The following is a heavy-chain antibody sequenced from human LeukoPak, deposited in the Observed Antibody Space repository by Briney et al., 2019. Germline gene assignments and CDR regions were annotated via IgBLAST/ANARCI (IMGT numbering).Heavy chain of an antibody. Sequence: PSETLSLTCTVSGGSISSGGYYWSWIRQHPGKGLEWIGYIYYSGSTYYNPSLKSRVTISVDTSKNQFSLKLSSVTAADTAVYYCARAHLDYGDHGDYYYYGMDVWGQGTTVTVSS. CDR3: ARAHLDYGDHGDYYYYGMDV. V-gene: IGHV4-31*03. CDR1: GGSISSGGYY. D-gene: IGHD4-17*01. CDR2: IYYSGST. J-gene: IGHJ6*02.